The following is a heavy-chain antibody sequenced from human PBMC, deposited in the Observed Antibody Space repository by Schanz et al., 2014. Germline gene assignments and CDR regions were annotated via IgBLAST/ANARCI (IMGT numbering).Heavy chain of an antibody. CDR1: GFTFSIYA. CDR2: ISHDGYST. J-gene: IGHJ3*02. CDR3: AKGRFGELSAFDI. Sequence: VQLVESGGGLVQPGGSLRLSCSASGFTFSIYAMHWVRQAPGKGLEYVSAISHDGYSTYYADSVRGRFTISRDNAENTLFLQMNSLRAEDTAVYYCAKGRFGELSAFDIWGQGTMVTVSS. D-gene: IGHD3-10*01. V-gene: IGHV3-64*04.